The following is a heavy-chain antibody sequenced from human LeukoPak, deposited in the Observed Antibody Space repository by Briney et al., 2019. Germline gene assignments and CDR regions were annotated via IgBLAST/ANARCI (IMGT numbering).Heavy chain of an antibody. Sequence: ASVKVSCKASGATFTSYGFNWVRQAPGQGLEWMGWISAYNGNLNYAQKLQGRVTMTTDTSTSTAFMELRSLRSDDTAVYYCARDLDPSMTLLRGIPDAFDIWGQGTPVTVSS. D-gene: IGHD3-10*01. CDR1: GATFTSYG. CDR3: ARDLDPSMTLLRGIPDAFDI. J-gene: IGHJ3*02. CDR2: ISAYNGNL. V-gene: IGHV1-18*01.